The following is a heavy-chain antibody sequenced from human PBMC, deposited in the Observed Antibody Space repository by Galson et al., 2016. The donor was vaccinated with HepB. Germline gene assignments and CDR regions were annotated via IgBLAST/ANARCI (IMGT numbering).Heavy chain of an antibody. CDR3: ARDYSSSARYNYFDY. V-gene: IGHV3-53*01. Sequence: SLRLSCAASGFTVSSNYMSWVRQAPGKGLEWVSVIYSGGSTYYADSVTGRFTISRDNSKNTLYLQMNSLRAEDTAVYYCARDYSSSARYNYFDYWGQGTLVTVSS. CDR2: IYSGGST. D-gene: IGHD6-6*01. CDR1: GFTVSSNY. J-gene: IGHJ4*02.